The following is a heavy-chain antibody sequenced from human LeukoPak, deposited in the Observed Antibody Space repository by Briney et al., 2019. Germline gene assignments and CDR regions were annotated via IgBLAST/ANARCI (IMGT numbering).Heavy chain of an antibody. J-gene: IGHJ4*02. D-gene: IGHD3-10*01. CDR2: ISSSSSYI. V-gene: IGHV3-21*01. CDR3: ARAIAGSSGWYFDY. CDR1: GFTFSSYS. Sequence: GGSLRLSCAASGFTFSSYSMNWVRQAPGKGLEWVSSISSSSSYIYYADSVKGRFTISRDNAKNSLYLQMNSLRAEGTAVYYCARAIAGSSGWYFDYWGQGTLVTVSS.